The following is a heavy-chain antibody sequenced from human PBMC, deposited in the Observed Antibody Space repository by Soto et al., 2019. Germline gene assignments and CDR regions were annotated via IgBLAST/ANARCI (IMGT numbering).Heavy chain of an antibody. D-gene: IGHD4-17*01. V-gene: IGHV1-69*06. CDR3: ARDRHDYGDYYCGREV. Sequence: QVQLGQSGAEVKKPGSSVKVSCKSYVGPFSNYGISWVRQVPGQGHEWMGGIIPVFGTPNYAQKFQGRVTITADRSKRKAYMELSSLRSEDTAVYYCARDRHDYGDYYCGREVWGHGTTVPVSS. CDR1: VGPFSNYG. J-gene: IGHJ6*02. CDR2: IIPVFGTP.